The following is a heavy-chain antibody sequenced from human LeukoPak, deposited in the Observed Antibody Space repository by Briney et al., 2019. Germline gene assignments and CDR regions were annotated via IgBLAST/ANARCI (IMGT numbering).Heavy chain of an antibody. CDR3: ARGLYYYYYMDV. CDR2: IIPIFGTA. D-gene: IGHD2-21*02. V-gene: IGHV1-69*05. Sequence: SVKVSRKASGGTFSSYAISWVRQAPGQGLEWMGGIIPIFGTANYAQEFQGRVTITTDESTSTAYMELSSLRSEDTAVYYCARGLYYYYYMDVWGKGTTVTVSS. CDR1: GGTFSSYA. J-gene: IGHJ6*03.